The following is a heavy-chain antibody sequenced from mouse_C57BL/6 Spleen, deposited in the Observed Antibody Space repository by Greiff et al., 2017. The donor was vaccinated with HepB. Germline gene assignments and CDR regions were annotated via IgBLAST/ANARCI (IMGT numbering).Heavy chain of an antibody. J-gene: IGHJ4*01. CDR3: AREGYPGDYYAKDY. CDR1: GYTFTSYT. V-gene: IGHV1-4*01. CDR2: INPSSGYT. Sequence: QVQLQQSGAELARPGASVKMSCKASGYTFTSYTMHWVKQRPGQGLEWIGYINPSSGYTKYNQKFKDKATLTADKSSSTAYMQLSSLTSEDSAVYYCAREGYPGDYYAKDYWGQGTSVTVSS. D-gene: IGHD2-2*01.